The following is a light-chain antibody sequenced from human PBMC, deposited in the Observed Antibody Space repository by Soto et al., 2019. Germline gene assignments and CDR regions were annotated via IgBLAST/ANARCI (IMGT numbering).Light chain of an antibody. CDR1: QSISSG. J-gene: IGKJ1*01. CDR3: QQYNNYWT. CDR2: KAS. Sequence: DIQMTQSPSTLSASVGDRVTITCRASQSISSGLAWYQQKPGKAPKLLSYKASSLESGVPSRFSDSGSGTEFTLTISSLQPDEFATYYCQQYNNYWTFGQGSKVEIK. V-gene: IGKV1-5*03.